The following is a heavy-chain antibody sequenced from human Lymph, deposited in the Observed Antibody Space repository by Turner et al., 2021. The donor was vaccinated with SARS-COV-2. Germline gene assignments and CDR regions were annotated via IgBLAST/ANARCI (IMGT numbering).Heavy chain of an antibody. D-gene: IGHD1-26*01. V-gene: IGHV1-69*04. Sequence: QVQLVQSGAEVKKPGSSVKVSCKASGGTFSTYVISWVLQAPGQGLEWMGRIIPNLGIASYAQKFQGRVTITADKSTSTAYMELSSLRSEDTAVYHCARRHSGNYDAFDIWGQGTMVTVSS. CDR2: IIPNLGIA. CDR1: GGTFSTYV. J-gene: IGHJ3*02. CDR3: ARRHSGNYDAFDI.